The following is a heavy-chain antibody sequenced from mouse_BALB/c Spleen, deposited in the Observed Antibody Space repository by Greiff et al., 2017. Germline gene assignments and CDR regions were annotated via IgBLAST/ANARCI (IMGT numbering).Heavy chain of an antibody. CDR2: IDPSDSET. CDR1: GYSFTSYW. Sequence: QVQLQQSGPQLVRPGASVKISCKASGYSFTSYWMHWVKQRPGQGLEWIGMIDPSDSETRLKQKFKDKATLTVDKSSSTAYMQLSSPTSEDSAVYYCARDWSMDYWGQGTSVTVSS. J-gene: IGHJ4*01. CDR3: ARDWSMDY. D-gene: IGHD4-1*01. V-gene: IGHV1S127*01.